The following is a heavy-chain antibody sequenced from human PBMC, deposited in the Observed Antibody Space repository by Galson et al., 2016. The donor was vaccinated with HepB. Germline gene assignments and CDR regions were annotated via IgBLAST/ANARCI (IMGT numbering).Heavy chain of an antibody. Sequence: SCKASGYTFTTYGISWVRQAPGQGLEWMGWISTYSGNTKYAQKFQGGLTLTTDSSTTTAYMELRSLRFDDTALYYCARDVQYRFDSWGQGTLVTVSS. CDR3: ARDVQYRFDS. CDR1: GYTFTTYG. V-gene: IGHV1-18*01. J-gene: IGHJ4*02. D-gene: IGHD2/OR15-2a*01. CDR2: ISTYSGNT.